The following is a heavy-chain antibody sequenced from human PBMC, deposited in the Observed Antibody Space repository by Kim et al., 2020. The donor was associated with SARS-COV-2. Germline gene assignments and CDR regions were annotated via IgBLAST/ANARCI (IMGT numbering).Heavy chain of an antibody. V-gene: IGHV4-59*01. CDR1: GDSISTYY. D-gene: IGHD6-13*01. Sequence: SETLSLTCTVSGDSISTYYWNWIRQPPGKGLEWIGFVYDIGNTKYNPSLKSRATISIDMSKNQISLKLTSVTAADTAVYYCARDRAQGYYWFDPWGQGTLVTVSS. CDR3: ARDRAQGYYWFDP. J-gene: IGHJ5*02. CDR2: VYDIGNT.